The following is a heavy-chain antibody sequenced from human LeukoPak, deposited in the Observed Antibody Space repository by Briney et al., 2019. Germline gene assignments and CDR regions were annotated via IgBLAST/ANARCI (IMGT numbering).Heavy chain of an antibody. CDR1: GFTFNKAW. CDR2: IKSKTEGETA. CDR3: TTYSDIHYFSDY. J-gene: IGHJ4*02. D-gene: IGHD1-26*01. Sequence: GGSLRLSCAASGFTFNKAWMSWVRQAPGKGLEWVGRIKSKTEGETADYGAPVKGRFIISRDDSRNTVSLQMNRLTTGDTAIYFCTTYSDIHYFSDYWGQGALVTVSS. V-gene: IGHV3-15*01.